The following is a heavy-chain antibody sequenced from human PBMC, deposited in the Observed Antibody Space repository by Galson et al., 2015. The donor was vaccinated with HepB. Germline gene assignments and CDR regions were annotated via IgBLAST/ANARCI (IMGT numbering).Heavy chain of an antibody. J-gene: IGHJ4*02. CDR2: ISYDGSHK. V-gene: IGHV3-30*18. D-gene: IGHD2-2*01. CDR1: GFTFSSYG. CDR3: AKCAQYHLVCFESDS. Sequence: SLRLSCAASGFTFSSYGMHWVRQAPGKGLEWVAIISYDGSHKYYADSVKGRFTISRDNSKDTLYLQMNSLRAEDTAVYYCAKCAQYHLVCFESDSWGRGTLVTVAS.